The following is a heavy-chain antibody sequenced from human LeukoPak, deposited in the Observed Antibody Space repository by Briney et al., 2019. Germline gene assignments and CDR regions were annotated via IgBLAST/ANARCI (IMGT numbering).Heavy chain of an antibody. Sequence: SQTLSLTCTVSGGSISSGDYYWSWIRQPPRKGLEWIGYIYYSGSTYYNPSLKSRVTISVDTSKNQFSLKLSPVTAADTAVYYCARVMVGATSYFDYWGQGTLVTVSS. CDR2: IYYSGST. D-gene: IGHD1-26*01. J-gene: IGHJ4*02. CDR1: GGSISSGDYY. V-gene: IGHV4-30-4*01. CDR3: ARVMVGATSYFDY.